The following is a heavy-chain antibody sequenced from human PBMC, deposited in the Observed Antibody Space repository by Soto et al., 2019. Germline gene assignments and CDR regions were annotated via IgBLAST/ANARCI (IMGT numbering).Heavy chain of an antibody. J-gene: IGHJ3*02. CDR1: GFTFSNHW. Sequence: PGGSLRLSCAASGFTFSNHWMSWVRQATGKGLQWVANIKQDGSDKYYVDSVKGRFTISRDNAKNSLYLQMNSLRAEDTAVYFCARDYCSSTSCYDAFDIWGQGTMDTVSS. CDR2: IKQDGSDK. D-gene: IGHD2-2*01. CDR3: ARDYCSSTSCYDAFDI. V-gene: IGHV3-7*01.